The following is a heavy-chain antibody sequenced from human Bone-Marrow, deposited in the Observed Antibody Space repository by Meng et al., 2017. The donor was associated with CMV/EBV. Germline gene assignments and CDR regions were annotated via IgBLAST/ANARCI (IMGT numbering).Heavy chain of an antibody. Sequence: GESLKIACAASGFTFSSYWMHWVRQAPGKGLVWVSRINSDGSSTSYADSVKGRFTIYRDNAKNTLYLQMNSLRDEDTAVYYCARARVVVPAAMAYWGQGTLVTVSS. CDR2: INSDGSST. CDR1: GFTFSSYW. CDR3: ARARVVVPAAMAY. J-gene: IGHJ4*02. V-gene: IGHV3-74*01. D-gene: IGHD2-2*01.